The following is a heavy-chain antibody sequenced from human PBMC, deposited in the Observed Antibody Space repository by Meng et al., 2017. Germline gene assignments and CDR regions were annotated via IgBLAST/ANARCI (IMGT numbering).Heavy chain of an antibody. V-gene: IGHV4-34*01. J-gene: IGHJ5*02. Sequence: SETLSPTCAVYGGSFSGYYWSWIRQPPGKGLEWIGEINHSGSTNYNPSLKSRVTISVDTSKNQFSLKLSSVTAADTAVYYCARITYGDSFDPWGQGTLVTVSS. CDR3: ARITYGDSFDP. CDR1: GGSFSGYY. D-gene: IGHD4-17*01. CDR2: INHSGST.